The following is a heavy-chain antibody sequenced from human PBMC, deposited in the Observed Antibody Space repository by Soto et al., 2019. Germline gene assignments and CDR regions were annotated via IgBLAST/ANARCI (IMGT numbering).Heavy chain of an antibody. Sequence: QITLKESGPTLVKPTQTLTPTCTFSGFSLSTRVLGVGWLRQPPGKALEWLGIISWYDDKPYRPSLRSRFTSTNHNFKNQVFLTMPNVYPGDIATYYWTQAYKNIWFHDRFDTGGQGTMVAVSS. V-gene: IGHV2-5*01. D-gene: IGHD1-20*01. CDR1: GFSLSTRVLG. CDR2: ISWYDDK. J-gene: IGHJ3*02. CDR3: TQAYKNIWFHDRFDT.